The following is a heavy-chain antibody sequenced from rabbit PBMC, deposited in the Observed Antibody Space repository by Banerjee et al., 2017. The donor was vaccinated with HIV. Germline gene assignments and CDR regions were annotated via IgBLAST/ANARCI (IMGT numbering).Heavy chain of an antibody. V-gene: IGHV1S45*01. Sequence: QEQLVESGGGLVQPEGSLTLTCTASGFSFSSSYWICWVRQAPGKGLEWIACIYAGSSGFVDTTYYATWAIGRFTISKTSSTAVALQMTSLTAADTATDFCARGGGHDSGGYYWGWLDLWGQGTLVTVS. D-gene: IGHD1-1*01. J-gene: IGHJ5*01. CDR3: ARGGGHDSGGYYWGWLDL. CDR2: IYAGSSGFVDTT. CDR1: GFSFSSSYW.